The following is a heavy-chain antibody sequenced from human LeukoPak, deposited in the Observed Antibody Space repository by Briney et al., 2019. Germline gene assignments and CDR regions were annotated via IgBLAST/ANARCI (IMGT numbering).Heavy chain of an antibody. CDR2: IIPIFGTA. CDR3: ARWTELRFLEWFKYYYYGMDV. CDR1: GGTFSSYA. J-gene: IGHJ6*02. D-gene: IGHD3-3*01. Sequence: ASVKVSCKASGGTFSSYAISWVRQAPGQGLEWMGGIIPIFGTANYAQKFQGRVTITADESTSTAYMELSSLRSEDTAVYYCARWTELRFLEWFKYYYYGMDVWGQGTTVTVSS. V-gene: IGHV1-69*13.